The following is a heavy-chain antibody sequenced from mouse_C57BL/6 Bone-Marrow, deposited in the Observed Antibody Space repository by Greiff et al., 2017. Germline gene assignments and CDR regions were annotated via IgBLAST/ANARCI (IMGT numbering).Heavy chain of an antibody. D-gene: IGHD1-1*01. CDR1: GFTFSGYA. CDR2: ISSGGDYI. Sequence: EVKLVESGEGLVKPGGSLKLSCAASGFTFSGYAMSWVRQTPEKRLEWVAYISSGGDYIYYADTVKGRFTISRDNARNTLYLQMSSLKSEDTAMYYCTREGITTVVYWYFDVWGTGTTVTVSS. V-gene: IGHV5-9-1*02. J-gene: IGHJ1*03. CDR3: TREGITTVVYWYFDV.